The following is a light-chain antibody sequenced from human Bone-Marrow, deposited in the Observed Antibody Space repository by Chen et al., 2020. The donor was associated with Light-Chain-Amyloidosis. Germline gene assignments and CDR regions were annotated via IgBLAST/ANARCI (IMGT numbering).Light chain of an antibody. J-gene: IGLJ1*01. V-gene: IGLV3-25*02. CDR2: KDS. CDR3: QSTDSSDTSYV. CDR1: ALPKQY. Sequence: SYELTQPPSVSVSPGQTARITCSGDALPKQYAYWYQQKPGQAPVLVIYKDSERPSGIPERFSGASSGTTVTLTISGVQAEDETDYYCQSTDSSDTSYVFGTGTKVTFL.